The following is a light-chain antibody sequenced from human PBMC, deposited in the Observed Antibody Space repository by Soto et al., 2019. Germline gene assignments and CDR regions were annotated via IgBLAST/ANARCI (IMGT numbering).Light chain of an antibody. J-gene: IGKJ1*01. CDR1: QTVRNN. Sequence: EFVLTQSPGTLSLSPGERATLSWRASQTVRNNYLAWYQQKPGQPPRLLIYGASTRATGIPARFSGSGSGTEFTLTISSLQSVDFAVYSCQQYNNWPWTFGQGTKVDI. V-gene: IGKV3-15*01. CDR3: QQYNNWPWT. CDR2: GAS.